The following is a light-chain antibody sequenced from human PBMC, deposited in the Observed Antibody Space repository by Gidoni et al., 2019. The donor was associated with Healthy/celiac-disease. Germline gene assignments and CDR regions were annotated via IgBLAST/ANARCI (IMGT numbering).Light chain of an antibody. J-gene: IGKJ5*01. CDR2: DAS. CDR3: QQRSNWPIT. V-gene: IGKV3-11*01. CDR1: QSVRSY. Sequence: EIVLTQSPATLSLSPGERATLSCRASQSVRSYLAWYQQKPGQAPRLLIYDASNRAPGIPARFSGSGAGTDFTLTIRSLEPEDFAVYYCQQRSNWPITFGQGTRLEIK.